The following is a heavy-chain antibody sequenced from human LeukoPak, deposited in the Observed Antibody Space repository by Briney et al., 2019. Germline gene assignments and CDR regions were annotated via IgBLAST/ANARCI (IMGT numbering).Heavy chain of an antibody. CDR1: GFTFAAYH. Sequence: GGSLRLSCAASGFTFAAYHMHSVRQAPGKGLEWLSFIRNDESDKYYTDSVKGRFTISRDNSKNTVYLQMNSLRVEDTAVYYCARDYNWGVDYWGQGTLVTVSS. V-gene: IGHV3-30*02. J-gene: IGHJ4*02. CDR3: ARDYNWGVDY. D-gene: IGHD7-27*01. CDR2: IRNDESDK.